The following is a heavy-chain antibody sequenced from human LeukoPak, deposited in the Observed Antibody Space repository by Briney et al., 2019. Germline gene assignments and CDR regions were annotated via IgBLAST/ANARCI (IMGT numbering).Heavy chain of an antibody. V-gene: IGHV4-31*03. J-gene: IGHJ4*02. CDR3: ARGGWYSGYDFDY. CDR1: AGSISSVGYY. Sequence: PSETLSLTCTVSAGSISSVGYYWSWIRQHPGKGLEWIGYIYYSGSTYYNPSLKSRVTISVDTSKNQFSLKPSSVTAADTAVYYCARGGWYSGYDFDYWGQGTLVTVSS. D-gene: IGHD5-12*01. CDR2: IYYSGST.